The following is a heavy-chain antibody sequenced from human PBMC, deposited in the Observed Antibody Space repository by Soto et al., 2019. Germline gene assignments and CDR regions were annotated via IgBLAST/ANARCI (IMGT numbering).Heavy chain of an antibody. Sequence: ASVKVSCKASGYTFTGYAMHWVRQAPGQRLEWMGWINAGNGNTKYSQKFQGRVTITRDTSAGTAYMELSSLTSEDTAVYYCARDDSGFSGSHYIDYFNYWGQGALVTVSS. J-gene: IGHJ4*02. CDR1: GYTFTGYA. V-gene: IGHV1-3*01. CDR2: INAGNGNT. CDR3: ARDDSGFSGSHYIDYFNY. D-gene: IGHD1-26*01.